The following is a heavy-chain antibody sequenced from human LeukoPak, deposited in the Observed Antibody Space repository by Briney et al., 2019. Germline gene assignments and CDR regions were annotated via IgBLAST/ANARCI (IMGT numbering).Heavy chain of an antibody. J-gene: IGHJ4*02. CDR1: GFTFSSYA. CDR3: ARDSSRVAAADFLYYFDY. Sequence: GGSLRLSCAASGFTFSSYAMHWVRQAPGKGLEWVAVISYDRTNKYYADSVKGRFTISRDNSKNTLYLQMNTLRAEDTAVYYCARDSSRVAAADFLYYFDYWGQGTLVTVSS. CDR2: ISYDRTNK. V-gene: IGHV3-30*04. D-gene: IGHD6-13*01.